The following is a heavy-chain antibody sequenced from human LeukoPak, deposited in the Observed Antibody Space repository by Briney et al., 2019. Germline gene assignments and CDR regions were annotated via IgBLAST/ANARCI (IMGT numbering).Heavy chain of an antibody. V-gene: IGHV3-23*01. CDR3: ARELAAGTVRRDAFDI. CDR1: GVTFRSDT. J-gene: IGHJ3*02. Sequence: GGSLRLSCAASGVTFRSDTLNWVRQAPGKGLEWVSGISGSGVYTYYADSVKGRFTISRDNSKNTLYLQMNSLRAEDTAVYYCARELAAGTVRRDAFDIWGQGTMVTVSS. CDR2: ISGSGVYT. D-gene: IGHD6-13*01.